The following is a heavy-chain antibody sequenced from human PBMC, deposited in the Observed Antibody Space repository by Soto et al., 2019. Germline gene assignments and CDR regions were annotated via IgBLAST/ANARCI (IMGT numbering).Heavy chain of an antibody. J-gene: IGHJ6*03. D-gene: IGHD5-12*01. Sequence: GGSLRLSCAASGFTFSSYSMNWVRQAPGKGLEWVSYISSSSSTIYYADSVKGRFTISRDNAKNSLYLQMNSLRAEDTAVYYCASPPRYSGYGYMDVWGKGTTVTVSS. CDR2: ISSSSSTI. CDR3: ASPPRYSGYGYMDV. V-gene: IGHV3-48*01. CDR1: GFTFSSYS.